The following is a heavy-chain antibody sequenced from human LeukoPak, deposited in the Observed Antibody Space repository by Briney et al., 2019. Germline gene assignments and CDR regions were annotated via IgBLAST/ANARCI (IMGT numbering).Heavy chain of an antibody. CDR1: GFTFSSDS. D-gene: IGHD6-25*01. CDR2: ISSSSSYI. Sequence: GGSLRLSCAASGFTFSSDSMNWVRQAPGRGLEWVSSISSSSSYIYYADSVKGRFTIPRDNAKNSLYLQMNSLTAEDTAVYYCARGSSSSGGGYWGQGTLVTVSS. V-gene: IGHV3-21*01. J-gene: IGHJ4*02. CDR3: ARGSSSSGGGY.